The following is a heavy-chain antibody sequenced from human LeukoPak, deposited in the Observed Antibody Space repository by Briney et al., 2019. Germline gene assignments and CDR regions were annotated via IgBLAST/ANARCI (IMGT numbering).Heavy chain of an antibody. V-gene: IGHV3-7*01. CDR2: IKQDGSEK. CDR1: GITFSSYW. CDR3: ARENVAARPHHFDS. D-gene: IGHD6-6*01. J-gene: IGHJ4*02. Sequence: GGSLRLSCATSGITFSSYWMTWVRQAPGKGREWVANIKQDGSEKYYVDSVKGRFTISRDNAKNSLYLQMNSLRAEDTAVYYCARENVAARPHHFDSWGQGTLVTVSS.